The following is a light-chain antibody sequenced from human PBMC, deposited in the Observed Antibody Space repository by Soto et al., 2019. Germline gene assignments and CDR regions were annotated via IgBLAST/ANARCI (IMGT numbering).Light chain of an antibody. Sequence: DIQMTQSPSTLSASVGDRVTITCRASQSISRWLAGYQQRPGKAPKLLIYKASSLESGVPSMFSGSASGTEFTLTISSLQPDDFATYYCQQYDTYLGTFGQGTKVEIK. J-gene: IGKJ1*01. CDR1: QSISRW. V-gene: IGKV1-5*03. CDR3: QQYDTYLGT. CDR2: KAS.